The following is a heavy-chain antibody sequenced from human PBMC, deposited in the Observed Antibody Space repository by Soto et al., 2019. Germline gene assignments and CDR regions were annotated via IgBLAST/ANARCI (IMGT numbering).Heavy chain of an antibody. CDR3: AKDKVPDGAWDIDY. D-gene: IGHD4-17*01. CDR1: GFTFSSYA. Sequence: SLRLSCAASGFTFSSYAMHWVRQAPGKGLEWVAVISYDGSNKYYADSVKGRFTISRDNSKNTLFLQMDSLTVGDTATYYCAKDKVPDGAWDIDYWGQGAPVTVSS. CDR2: ISYDGSNK. J-gene: IGHJ4*02. V-gene: IGHV3-30-3*01.